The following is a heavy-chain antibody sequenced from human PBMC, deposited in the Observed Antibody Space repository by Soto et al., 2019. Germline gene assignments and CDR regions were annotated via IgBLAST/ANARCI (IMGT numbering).Heavy chain of an antibody. CDR2: ISYDGSNK. Sequence: QVQLVESGGGVVQPGRSLRLSCAASGFTFSSYGMHWVRQAPGKGLEWVAVISYDGSNKYYADSVKGRFTISRDNSKNTLYLQMNSLRAEDTAVYYCAKDDRSTYYYGSGSLYGMDVWGQGTTVTASS. CDR3: AKDDRSTYYYGSGSLYGMDV. CDR1: GFTFSSYG. J-gene: IGHJ6*02. D-gene: IGHD3-10*01. V-gene: IGHV3-30*18.